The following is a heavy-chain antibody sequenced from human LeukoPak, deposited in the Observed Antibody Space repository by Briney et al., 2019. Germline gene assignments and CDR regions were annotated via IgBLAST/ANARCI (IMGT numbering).Heavy chain of an antibody. CDR1: GFTFSSYW. CDR3: ARDLNV. Sequence: GGSLRLSCAATGFTFSSYWMHWVRQAPGKGLVWVSGINSDGSSTTYADSVKGRFTISRDNAKNTLYLQMNSLRAEDTAVYYCARDLNVWGQGTTVTVSS. V-gene: IGHV3-74*01. J-gene: IGHJ6*02. CDR2: INSDGSST.